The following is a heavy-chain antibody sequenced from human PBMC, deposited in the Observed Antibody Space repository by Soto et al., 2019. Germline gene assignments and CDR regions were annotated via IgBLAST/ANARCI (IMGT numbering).Heavy chain of an antibody. J-gene: IGHJ5*02. Sequence: QVQLVQSGAEVKKPGSSVKVSCKASGGTFSSYAISWVRQAPGQGLEWMGGIIPIFGTANYAQKFQGRVTITADESTSTAYMELSSLRSEDTAVYYCARVRFLEWVHGENWFDPWGQGTLVTVSS. D-gene: IGHD3-3*01. V-gene: IGHV1-69*01. CDR3: ARVRFLEWVHGENWFDP. CDR1: GGTFSSYA. CDR2: IIPIFGTA.